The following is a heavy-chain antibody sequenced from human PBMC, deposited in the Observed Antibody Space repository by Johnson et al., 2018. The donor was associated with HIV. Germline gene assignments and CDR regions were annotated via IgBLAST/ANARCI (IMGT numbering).Heavy chain of an antibody. V-gene: IGHV3-20*04. J-gene: IGHJ3*02. Sequence: VLLVESGGAVVRPGGSLRLSCTASGFTFDDYGMNWVRQVPGQGLEWVSGINWNGGSTSYADSVKGRFTISRDNAKNSLYLQMNSLRAEDTALYYCARVVQYYDSSGYSTRGGDGLDIWGQGTVVTVSS. CDR2: INWNGGST. CDR3: ARVVQYYDSSGYSTRGGDGLDI. D-gene: IGHD3-22*01. CDR1: GFTFDDYG.